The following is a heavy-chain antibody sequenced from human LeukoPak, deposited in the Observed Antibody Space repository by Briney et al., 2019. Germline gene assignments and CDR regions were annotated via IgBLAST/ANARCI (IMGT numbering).Heavy chain of an antibody. CDR1: GGTFGSYA. V-gene: IGHV1-69*04. D-gene: IGHD6-19*01. CDR3: AREKPYSSGLYDDY. Sequence: SVKVSCKASGGTFGSYAISWARQAPGQGLEWMGRIIPILGIANYAQKFQGRVTITADKSTSTAYMELSSLRSEDTAVYYCAREKPYSSGLYDDYWGQGTLVTVSS. CDR2: IIPILGIA. J-gene: IGHJ4*02.